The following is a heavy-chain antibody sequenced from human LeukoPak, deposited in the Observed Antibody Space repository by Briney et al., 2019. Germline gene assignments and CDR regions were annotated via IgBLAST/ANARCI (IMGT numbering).Heavy chain of an antibody. Sequence: ASVKVSCKASGYTFTSYGISWVRQAPGQGLEWMGWISANDGNTDYPQKLQGRVTMATDTSTSTAYMELRSLRSDDTAVYYCARESHVTREDYWGQGTLVTVSS. CDR2: ISANDGNT. CDR3: ARESHVTREDY. CDR1: GYTFTSYG. J-gene: IGHJ4*02. D-gene: IGHD3-10*01. V-gene: IGHV1-18*01.